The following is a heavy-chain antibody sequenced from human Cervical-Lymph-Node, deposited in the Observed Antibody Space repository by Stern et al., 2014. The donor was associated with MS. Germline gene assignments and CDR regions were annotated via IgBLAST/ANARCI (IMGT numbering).Heavy chain of an antibody. CDR1: GFTFSNYH. CDR3: ARGYAYMDV. J-gene: IGHJ6*02. D-gene: IGHD5-12*01. CDR2: ISSGSSYK. V-gene: IGHV3-21*01. Sequence: EVQLVESGGGLVKPGGSLRLSCAASGFTFSNYHVNWVRQAPGQGLQGGSSISSGSSYKYYTDSVEGRFTISRDNAKNSVDLHMNSLRVEDTAVFYCARGYAYMDVWGQGTTVTVSS.